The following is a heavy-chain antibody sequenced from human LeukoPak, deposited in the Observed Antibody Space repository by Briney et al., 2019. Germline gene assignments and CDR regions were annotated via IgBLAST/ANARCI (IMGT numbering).Heavy chain of an antibody. Sequence: SETLSLTCTVSGYSISSGYYWGWIRQPPGKGLEWIGSIYHSGSTYYNPSLKSRVTISVDTSKNQFSLKLSSVTAADTAVYYCARYSSSWYGGGDDNWGQGTLVTVSS. CDR2: IYHSGST. CDR3: ARYSSSWYGGGDDN. V-gene: IGHV4-38-2*02. D-gene: IGHD6-13*01. J-gene: IGHJ4*02. CDR1: GYSISSGYY.